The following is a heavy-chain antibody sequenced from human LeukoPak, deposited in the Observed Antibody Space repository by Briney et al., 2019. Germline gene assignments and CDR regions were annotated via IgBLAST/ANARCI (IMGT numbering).Heavy chain of an antibody. V-gene: IGHV1-46*01. J-gene: IGHJ6*03. Sequence: ASVKVSCKASGYTFTSYYMHWVRQAPGQGLEWMGIINLSGGSTIYAQKFQGRVTMTEDTSTDTAYMELSSLRSEDTAVYYCATLGASEWLVRGYYYYYMDVWGKGTTVTVSS. CDR1: GYTFTSYY. CDR2: INLSGGST. CDR3: ATLGASEWLVRGYYYYYMDV. D-gene: IGHD6-19*01.